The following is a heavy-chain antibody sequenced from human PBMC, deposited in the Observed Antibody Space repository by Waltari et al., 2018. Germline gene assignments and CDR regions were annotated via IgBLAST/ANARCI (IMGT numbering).Heavy chain of an antibody. Sequence: QVQLVQSGAEVKKPGASVKVCCKASGYNFTSYDINWVRQATGQGLEWMGWRNPNSGNTGYAQKFQGIVTRTRNTSLSTAYMELSSLRSEYTAVYYCARGARVFGSGYSAPEIWGPWTMVTVSS. V-gene: IGHV1-8*01. CDR3: ARGARVFGSGYSAPEI. CDR2: RNPNSGNT. J-gene: IGHJ3*02. CDR1: GYNFTSYD. D-gene: IGHD3-3*01.